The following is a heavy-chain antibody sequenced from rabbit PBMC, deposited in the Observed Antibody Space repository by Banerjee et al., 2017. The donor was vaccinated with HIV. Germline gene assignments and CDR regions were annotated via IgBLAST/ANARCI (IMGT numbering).Heavy chain of an antibody. CDR2: IFSSGGST. Sequence: QSLEESGGGLVKPEGSLTLTCKASGIDLGIYYCMCWVRQAPGKGLELIACIFSSGGSTWYASWVNGRFTISRSTSLNTVDLKMTSLTAADTATYFCARGGYNDDYGCWDLWGQGTLVTVS. CDR1: GIDLGIYYC. V-gene: IGHV1S43*01. D-gene: IGHD2-1*01. CDR3: ARGGYNDDYGCWDL. J-gene: IGHJ4*01.